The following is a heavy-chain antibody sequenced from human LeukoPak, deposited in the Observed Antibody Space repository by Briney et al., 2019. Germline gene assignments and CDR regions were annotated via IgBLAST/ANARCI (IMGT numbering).Heavy chain of an antibody. V-gene: IGHV1-69*05. CDR3: ASSVLGDWFDP. Sequence: SVKVSCKASGGTFSSYAISWVRQAPGQGLEWMGRIIPIFGTANYAQKFQGRVTITTDESTSTAYLELSSLRSEDMAVYYCASSVLGDWFDPWGQGTLVTVSS. J-gene: IGHJ5*02. CDR2: IIPIFGTA. D-gene: IGHD2-8*01. CDR1: GGTFSSYA.